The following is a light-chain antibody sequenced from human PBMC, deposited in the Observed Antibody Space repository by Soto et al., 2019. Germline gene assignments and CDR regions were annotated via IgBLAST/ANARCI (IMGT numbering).Light chain of an antibody. CDR3: QVWDSSSDHPYV. CDR1: NIGSKS. Sequence: SYELTQPPSVSVAPGQTARITCGGTNIGSKSVHWYQQQPGQAPVLVVYDDSDRPSGIPERFSGSNSGNTATLTISRVEAGDEADYYCQVWDSSSDHPYVFGTGTKLTVL. V-gene: IGLV3-21*02. J-gene: IGLJ1*01. CDR2: DDS.